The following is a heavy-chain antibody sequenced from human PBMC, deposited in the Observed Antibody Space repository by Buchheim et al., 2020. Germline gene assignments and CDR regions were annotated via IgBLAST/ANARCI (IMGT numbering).Heavy chain of an antibody. D-gene: IGHD6-13*01. Sequence: EVQLLESGGGLVQPGGSLRLSCAASGFTFSSYAMSWVRQAPGKGLEWVSAISGSGGSTYYADSVKGRFTISRDNSKNTLYLQMNSLRAEDTAVYYCAKVNRVNWYSSSWLNNWFDPWGQGTL. CDR1: GFTFSSYA. J-gene: IGHJ5*02. CDR2: ISGSGGST. CDR3: AKVNRVNWYSSSWLNNWFDP. V-gene: IGHV3-23*01.